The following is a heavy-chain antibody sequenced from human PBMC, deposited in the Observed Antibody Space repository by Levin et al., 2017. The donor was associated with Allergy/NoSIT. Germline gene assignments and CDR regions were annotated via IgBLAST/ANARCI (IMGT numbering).Heavy chain of an antibody. CDR2: IYYSGST. CDR3: ARQDSVLRDAFDI. Sequence: SQTLSLTCTVSGGSISSYYWSWIRPPPGKGLEWIGYIYYSGSTNYNPSLKSRVTISVDTSKNQFSLKLSSVTAADTAVYYWARQDSVLRDAFDIWGQGTMVTVSS. CDR1: GGSISSYY. J-gene: IGHJ3*02. V-gene: IGHV4-59*08. D-gene: IGHD2-15*01.